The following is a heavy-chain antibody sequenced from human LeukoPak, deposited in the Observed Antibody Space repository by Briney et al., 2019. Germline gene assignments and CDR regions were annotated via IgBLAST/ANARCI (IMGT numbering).Heavy chain of an antibody. CDR1: GYTFTSYG. CDR2: ISAYNGNT. J-gene: IGHJ4*02. D-gene: IGHD4/OR15-4a*01. CDR3: ARVADGAQFSYFDY. Sequence: ASVKVSCKASGYTFTSYGISWVRQAPGQGLEWMGWISAYNGNTNYAQKLQGRVTMTTDTSTSTAYMELRSLRSDDTAVYYCARVADGAQFSYFDYWGQGTLVTVSS. V-gene: IGHV1-18*01.